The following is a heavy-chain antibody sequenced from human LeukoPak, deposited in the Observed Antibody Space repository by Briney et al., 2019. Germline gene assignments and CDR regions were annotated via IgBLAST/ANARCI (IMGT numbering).Heavy chain of an antibody. Sequence: GGSLRLSCAASGFMFSDYYMSWLRQAPGKGLEWVSYISNIGTSIYYTDSVKGRFTISRDNAKNSLYLQMNSLRAEDTAVYYCTREWARSAGNDYWGQGTLVTVSS. CDR2: ISNIGTSI. CDR1: GFMFSDYY. V-gene: IGHV3-11*04. CDR3: TREWARSAGNDY. J-gene: IGHJ4*02. D-gene: IGHD2-15*01.